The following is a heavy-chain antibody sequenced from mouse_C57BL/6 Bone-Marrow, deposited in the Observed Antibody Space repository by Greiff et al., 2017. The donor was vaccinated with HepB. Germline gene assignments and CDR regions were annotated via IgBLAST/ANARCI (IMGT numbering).Heavy chain of an antibody. V-gene: IGHV1-69*01. J-gene: IGHJ3*01. CDR1: GYTFTSYW. D-gene: IGHD2-1*01. Sequence: QVQLKQPGAELVMPGASVKLSCKASGYTFTSYWMHWVKQRPGQGLEWIGEIDPSDSYTNYNQKFKGKSTLTVDKSSSTAYMQLSSLTSEDSAVYYCARENGNYPAWFAYWGQGTLVTVSA. CDR3: ARENGNYPAWFAY. CDR2: IDPSDSYT.